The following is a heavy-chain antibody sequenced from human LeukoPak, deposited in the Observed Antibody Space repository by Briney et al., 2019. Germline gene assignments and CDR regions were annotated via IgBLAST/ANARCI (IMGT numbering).Heavy chain of an antibody. CDR2: IGTSSSTI. V-gene: IGHV3-48*02. J-gene: IGHJ4*02. Sequence: GGSLRLSCAASGFTFSSYSMDWVRQAPGKGLEWVSYIGTSSSTIYYADSVKGRFTISRDNAKNSLYLQMNSLRDEDTAVYYCARHDYGGNSGDYWGQGTLITVSS. CDR1: GFTFSSYS. CDR3: ARHDYGGNSGDY. D-gene: IGHD4-23*01.